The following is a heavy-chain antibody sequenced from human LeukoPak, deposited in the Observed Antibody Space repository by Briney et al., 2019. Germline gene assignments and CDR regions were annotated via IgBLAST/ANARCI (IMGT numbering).Heavy chain of an antibody. CDR1: GFTFSNYA. J-gene: IGHJ4*02. Sequence: GGSLRLSCAASGFTFSNYAMSWVRQAPGKGLEWVSVISASGRNTYYADSVKGRFNISRDNSKNTLYLQMNSLRAEDTAVYYCANPITLVRGVIIGDYWGQGTLVAVSS. D-gene: IGHD3-10*01. CDR3: ANPITLVRGVIIGDY. CDR2: ISASGRNT. V-gene: IGHV3-23*01.